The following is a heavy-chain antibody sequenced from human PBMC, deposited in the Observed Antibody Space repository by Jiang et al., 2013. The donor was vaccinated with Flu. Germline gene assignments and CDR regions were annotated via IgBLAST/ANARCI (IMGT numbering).Heavy chain of an antibody. CDR2: VIAIYKTV. CDR1: GGTFNIYS. V-gene: IGHV1-69*01. D-gene: IGHD1-26*01. Sequence: SGAEVKKPGSSVRVSCKASGGTFNIYSFNWVRQAPGQGLEWMGGVIAIYKTVKYAEKFQGRLTIADTGDMELSGLRSDDTAVYYCVTPGRGNYCFDFWGQGTLITVSS. CDR3: VTPGRGNYCFDF. J-gene: IGHJ4*02.